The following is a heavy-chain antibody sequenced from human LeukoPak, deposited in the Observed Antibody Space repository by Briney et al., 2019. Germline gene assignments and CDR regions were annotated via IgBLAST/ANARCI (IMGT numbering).Heavy chain of an antibody. CDR1: GFTFSSYG. V-gene: IGHV3-30*18. Sequence: GGSLRLSCAASGFTFSSYGMHWVRQAPGKGLEWVAVISYDGSDKYYADSVKGRFTVSRDNSKNTLDLQMDSLRAEDTAVYYCAKDRGYGSGDAFDIWGQGTMVTVSS. J-gene: IGHJ3*02. D-gene: IGHD3-10*01. CDR2: ISYDGSDK. CDR3: AKDRGYGSGDAFDI.